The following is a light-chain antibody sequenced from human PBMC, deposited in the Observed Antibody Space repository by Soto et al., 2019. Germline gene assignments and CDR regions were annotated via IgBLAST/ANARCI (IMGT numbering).Light chain of an antibody. CDR2: EGS. Sequence: QSVLTQPPSVSGSPGQSVTISCTGTSXDVGSYNRVSWYQQPPGTAPKLMIYEGSNRPSGVPDRFSGSKSGNTASLTISGLQAEDEADYYCSLYTTTSTQVFGTGTKGTVL. J-gene: IGLJ1*01. V-gene: IGLV2-18*01. CDR3: SLYTTTSTQV. CDR1: SXDVGSYNR.